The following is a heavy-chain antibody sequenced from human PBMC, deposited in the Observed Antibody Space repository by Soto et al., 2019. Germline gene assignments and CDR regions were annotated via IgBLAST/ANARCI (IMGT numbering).Heavy chain of an antibody. V-gene: IGHV3-30*18. CDR3: AKPHPRRVGEGAEYFQH. CDR1: GFTFSSYG. J-gene: IGHJ1*01. Sequence: QVQLVESGGGVVQPGRSLRLSCAASGFTFSSYGMHWVRQAPGKGLEWVAVISYDGSNKYYADSVKGRFTISRDNSKNTLYLQMNSLRAEDTAVYYCAKPHPRRVGEGAEYFQHWGQGTLVTVSS. D-gene: IGHD1-26*01. CDR2: ISYDGSNK.